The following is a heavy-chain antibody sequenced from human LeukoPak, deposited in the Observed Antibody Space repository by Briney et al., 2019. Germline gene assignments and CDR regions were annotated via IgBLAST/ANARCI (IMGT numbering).Heavy chain of an antibody. V-gene: IGHV4-30-2*01. D-gene: IGHD3-22*01. CDR1: GGSISSGGYS. Sequence: PSQTLSLTCAVSGGSISSGGYSWSWIRQPPGKGLEWIGYIYHSGSTYYNPSLKSRVTISVDRSKNQFSLKLSSVTAADTAVYYCARIGSGYYYDCDYWGQGTLVTVSS. J-gene: IGHJ4*02. CDR3: ARIGSGYYYDCDY. CDR2: IYHSGST.